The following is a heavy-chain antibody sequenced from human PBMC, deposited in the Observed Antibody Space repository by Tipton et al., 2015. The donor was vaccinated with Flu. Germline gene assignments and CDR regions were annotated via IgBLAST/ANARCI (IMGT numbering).Heavy chain of an antibody. D-gene: IGHD3-10*01. V-gene: IGHV1-46*01. CDR2: IYPSGGGT. CDR1: GYTFTNYN. J-gene: IGHJ4*02. Sequence: QLVQSGPEVKKPGASVRISCTASGYTFTNYNMHWVRQAPGQGPEWMGIIYPSGGGTTYAQRFQGRVTLTRDKSTSTVYMELSSLRSEDTAFYYCARDRGFGAYTLDYWGQGTLVTVAS. CDR3: ARDRGFGAYTLDY.